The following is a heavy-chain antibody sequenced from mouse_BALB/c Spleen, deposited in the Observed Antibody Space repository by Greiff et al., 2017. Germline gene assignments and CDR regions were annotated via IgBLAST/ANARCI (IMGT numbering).Heavy chain of an antibody. CDR2: IWGDGST. D-gene: IGHD1-1*01. CDR1: GFSLTGYG. V-gene: IGHV2-6-7*01. J-gene: IGHJ4*01. Sequence: QVQLKQSGPGLVAPSQSLSITCTVSGFSLTGYGVNWVRQPPGKGLEWLGMIWGDGSTDYNSALKSRLSISKDNSKSQVFLKMNSLQTDDTARYYCARDRGYYYGSRGAMDYWGQGTSVTVSS. CDR3: ARDRGYYYGSRGAMDY.